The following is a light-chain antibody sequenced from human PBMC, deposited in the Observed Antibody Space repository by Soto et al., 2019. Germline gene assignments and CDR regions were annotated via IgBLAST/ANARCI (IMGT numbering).Light chain of an antibody. J-gene: IGLJ1*01. V-gene: IGLV1-44*01. CDR2: SDN. CDR3: AAWGDSLNAYV. CDR1: SSNIGSNT. Sequence: QSVLTQPPSASGTPGQRVTISCSGSSSNIGSNTVDWYQQLPGTAPKLLIYSDNRRPSEVPDRFSGSKSGTSASLAISGLQSEDEADYYCAAWGDSLNAYVFGTGTKVTVL.